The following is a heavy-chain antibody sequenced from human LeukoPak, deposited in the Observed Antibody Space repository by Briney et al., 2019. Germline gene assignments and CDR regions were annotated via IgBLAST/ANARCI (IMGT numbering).Heavy chain of an antibody. J-gene: IGHJ4*02. CDR1: GGSFSGYY. V-gene: IGHV4-34*12. Sequence: ETLSLTCAVYGGSFSGYYWSWIRQPPGKGLEWIGSIFYSGNTYDNPSLKSRVTISVDTSKNQFSLKLNSVTAADTAVYYCARHRSKWLQSSFDYWGQGTLVTVSS. D-gene: IGHD5-24*01. CDR2: IFYSGNT. CDR3: ARHRSKWLQSSFDY.